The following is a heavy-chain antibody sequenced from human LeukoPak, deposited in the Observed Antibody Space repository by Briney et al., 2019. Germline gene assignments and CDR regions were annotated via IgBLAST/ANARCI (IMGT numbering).Heavy chain of an antibody. Sequence: GGSLRLSCAASGFTFSSYWMHWVRQAPGKGLVWVSRINSDGSSTSYAASVKGRFTISRDNAKNTLYLHMDSLRAEDTAMYYCASGTGSYYSLGYWGQGTLVTVSS. CDR3: ASGTGSYYSLGY. CDR2: INSDGSST. CDR1: GFTFSSYW. J-gene: IGHJ4*02. V-gene: IGHV3-74*01. D-gene: IGHD1-26*01.